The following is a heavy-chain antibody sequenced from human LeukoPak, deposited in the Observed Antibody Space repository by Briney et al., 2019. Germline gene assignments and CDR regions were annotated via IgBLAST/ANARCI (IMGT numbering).Heavy chain of an antibody. CDR3: ARSPSGELDY. CDR1: VYTFTSYY. J-gene: IGHJ4*02. D-gene: IGHD1-26*01. V-gene: IGHV1-2*02. CDR2: INPDNGGT. Sequence: GASVTVSCKTSVYTFTSYYIHWVRQAPGQGLDYLGWINPDNGGTNYAQNFQGRVIMTRDTSISTAYMQLSRLTSDDTAVYYCARSPSGELDYWGRGTLVSVSS.